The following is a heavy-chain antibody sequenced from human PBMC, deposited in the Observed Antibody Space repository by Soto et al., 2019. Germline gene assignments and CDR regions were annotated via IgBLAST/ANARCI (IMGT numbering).Heavy chain of an antibody. D-gene: IGHD2-2*01. J-gene: IGHJ4*02. Sequence: QVQLQESGPGLVKPSETLSLTCTVSGDSIGSYYWSWVRQPPGKGLEWIGYVYYSGSTSYNPSLKSRVXXSXDKXKNHFSLELTSVTAADTAVYYCARYCSSISCRFDYWGQGILVTVSS. CDR1: GDSIGSYY. CDR2: VYYSGST. V-gene: IGHV4-59*01. CDR3: ARYCSSISCRFDY.